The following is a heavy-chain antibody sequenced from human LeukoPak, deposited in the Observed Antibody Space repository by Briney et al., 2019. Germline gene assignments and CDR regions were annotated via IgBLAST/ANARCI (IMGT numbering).Heavy chain of an antibody. Sequence: GGSLRLSCAASGFTFSNAWMSWVRQAPGKGLEWVGRIKSKTDGGTTDYAAPVKGRFTISRDDSKNTLYLQMNSLKTEDTAVYYCTTYDFWSGYYEDYWGQGTLVTVSS. V-gene: IGHV3-15*01. CDR2: IKSKTDGGTT. D-gene: IGHD3-3*01. CDR1: GFTFSNAW. J-gene: IGHJ4*02. CDR3: TTYDFWSGYYEDY.